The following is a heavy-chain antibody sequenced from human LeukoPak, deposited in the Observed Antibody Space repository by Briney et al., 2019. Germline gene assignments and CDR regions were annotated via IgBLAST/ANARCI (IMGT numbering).Heavy chain of an antibody. D-gene: IGHD6-6*01. V-gene: IGHV3-7*01. J-gene: IGHJ6*03. CDR1: GFTFSSNW. Sequence: AGSLTRSSAASGFTFSSNWIGWLRQAQGHGLKWVANIKQDGSDNYYVDSGKGRFTISGDNAKNSLYRQMNSLRAEDMAVYYCERAPLGQLVRYYYYMDFWGKGTTVTVSS. CDR2: IKQDGSDN. CDR3: ERAPLGQLVRYYYYMDF.